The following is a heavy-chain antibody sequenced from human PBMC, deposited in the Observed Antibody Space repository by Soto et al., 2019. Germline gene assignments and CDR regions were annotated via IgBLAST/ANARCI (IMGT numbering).Heavy chain of an antibody. V-gene: IGHV1-2*04. Sequence: ASVKVSCKASGYTFTGYYMHWVRQASGQGLEWMGWINPNSGGTNYAQKFQGWVTMTRDASISTAYMELSRLRSDDTAVYYCARGGSSPVYYYYYGMDVWGQGTTVTVYS. D-gene: IGHD6-6*01. CDR2: INPNSGGT. CDR3: ARGGSSPVYYYYYGMDV. J-gene: IGHJ6*02. CDR1: GYTFTGYY.